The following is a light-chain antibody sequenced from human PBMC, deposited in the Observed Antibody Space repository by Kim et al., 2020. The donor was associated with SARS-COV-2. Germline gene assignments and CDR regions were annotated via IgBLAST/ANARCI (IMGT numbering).Light chain of an antibody. CDR3: QVWGSGLDHVI. J-gene: IGLJ2*01. CDR2: DDA. Sequence: SYELTQPPSVSVAPGQTARISCGGTKVGDKSVHWYQQKPGQAPLLVVFDDADRPSGVPERFAGSNSGNTATLTISRVEAGDEADYFCQVWGSGLDHVIFG. CDR1: KVGDKS. V-gene: IGLV3-21*02.